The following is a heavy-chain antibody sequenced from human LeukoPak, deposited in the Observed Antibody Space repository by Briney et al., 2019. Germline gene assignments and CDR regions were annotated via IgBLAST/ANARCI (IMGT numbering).Heavy chain of an antibody. CDR3: ARGLHRGSADY. Sequence: GRSLRLSCAASGFTFSSYGMHWVRQAPGKGLEWVAVIWYDGSNKYYADSVKGRFTISRDNSKNTLYLQMNGLRAEDTAVYYCARGLHRGSADYWGQGTLVTVSS. V-gene: IGHV3-33*01. J-gene: IGHJ4*02. CDR2: IWYDGSNK. CDR1: GFTFSSYG. D-gene: IGHD3-10*01.